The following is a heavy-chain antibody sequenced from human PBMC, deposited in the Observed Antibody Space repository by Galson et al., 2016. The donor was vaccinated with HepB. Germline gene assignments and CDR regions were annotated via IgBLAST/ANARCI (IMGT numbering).Heavy chain of an antibody. J-gene: IGHJ3*02. CDR3: ASHCGGDCYNNLADAFDI. CDR2: VYYSGTA. Sequence: ETLSLTCTVSSGSISRSRYYWGWIRQPPGKGLEWIGSVYYSGTAYYDPSLKSRVSISVDTSKNQFSLRLSSVTAGDTAVYFCASHCGGDCYNNLADAFDIWGRGTMVTVSS. CDR1: SGSISRSRYY. D-gene: IGHD2-21*01. V-gene: IGHV4-39*01.